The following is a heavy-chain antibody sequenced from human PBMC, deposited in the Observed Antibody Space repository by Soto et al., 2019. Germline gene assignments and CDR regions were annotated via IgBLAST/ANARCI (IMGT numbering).Heavy chain of an antibody. CDR3: ARKKGYMTTVTYFDY. Sequence: SETLSLTCTVSGGSISSGGYYWGWIRQPPGKGLEWIVNIHYSGSTYYNPSLKSRVNISVDTAKNQFSLKLSSVTAVDTAVYYCARKKGYMTTVTYFDYWGQGTLVTVSS. CDR1: GGSISSGGYY. D-gene: IGHD4-17*01. J-gene: IGHJ4*02. V-gene: IGHV4-39*07. CDR2: IHYSGST.